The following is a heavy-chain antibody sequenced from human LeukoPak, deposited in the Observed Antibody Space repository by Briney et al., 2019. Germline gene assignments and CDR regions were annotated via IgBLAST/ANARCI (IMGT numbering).Heavy chain of an antibody. CDR1: GFTFDDYA. J-gene: IGHJ4*02. D-gene: IGHD6-19*01. CDR3: AKFNGGYYSSGPRPHFDY. CDR2: ISWNSGSI. V-gene: IGHV3-9*01. Sequence: GGSLRLSCAASGFTFDDYAMHWVRQAPGKGLEWVSGISWNSGSIGYADSVKGRFTIPRDNSKNTLYLQMNSLRAEDTAVYYCAKFNGGYYSSGPRPHFDYWGQGTLVTVSS.